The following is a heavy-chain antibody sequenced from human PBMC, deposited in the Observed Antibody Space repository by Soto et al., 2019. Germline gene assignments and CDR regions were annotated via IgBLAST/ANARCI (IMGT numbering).Heavy chain of an antibody. V-gene: IGHV1-46*01. Sequence: EASVKVSCKASGYTFTSYYMHWVRQAPGQGLEWMGIINPSGGSTSYAQKFQGRVTITRDTSASTAYMELSSLRSEDTAVYYCARSEYTSGWTGYWGQGTLVTVSS. CDR1: GYTFTSYY. D-gene: IGHD6-19*01. CDR2: INPSGGST. CDR3: ARSEYTSGWTGY. J-gene: IGHJ4*02.